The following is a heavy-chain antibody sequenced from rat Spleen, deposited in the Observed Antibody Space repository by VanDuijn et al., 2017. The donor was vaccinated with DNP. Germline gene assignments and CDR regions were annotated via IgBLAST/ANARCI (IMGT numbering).Heavy chain of an antibody. CDR1: GFSLSSYG. CDR3: ARSWGTYYGYTPFDY. Sequence: QVQLKESGPGLVKPSLTLSLTCTVSGFSLSSYGVIWVRQPPGKGLEWMGVIWVNGNTNYNLVLKSRLSISRDTSKSQVFLKRNNLKTEDTAMYFCARSWGTYYGYTPFDYWGQGTLFTVSS. J-gene: IGHJ3*01. V-gene: IGHV2S61*01. D-gene: IGHD1-9*01. CDR2: IWVNGNT.